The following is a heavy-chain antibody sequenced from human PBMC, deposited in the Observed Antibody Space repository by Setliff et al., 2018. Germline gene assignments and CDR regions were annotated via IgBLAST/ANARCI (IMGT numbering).Heavy chain of an antibody. V-gene: IGHV3-48*03. CDR2: THIDGITV. D-gene: IGHD3-3*01. CDR1: GFSFSRYE. J-gene: IGHJ5*02. CDR3: GRDVFDFRTGQGGP. Sequence: GGSLRLSCAASGFSFSRYEMIWVRQAPGKGLEWVSKTHIDGITVYSDSVKGRSIIYRDNARNSLHLQMNSLRAEDTSVYYCGRDVFDFRTGQGGPWGQGTQVTVSS.